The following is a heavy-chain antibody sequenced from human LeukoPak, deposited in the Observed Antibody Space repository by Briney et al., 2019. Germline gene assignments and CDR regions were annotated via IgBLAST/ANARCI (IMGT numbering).Heavy chain of an antibody. CDR3: ARADSSGWYVSHY. CDR1: GFTFSSYS. Sequence: GGSLRLSCAASGFTFSSYSMNWVRQAPGKGLEWVSTISSSSSYIYYADSVKGRFTISRDNAKNSLYLQMNSLRAEDTAVYHCARADSSGWYVSHYWGQGTLVTVSS. D-gene: IGHD6-19*01. V-gene: IGHV3-21*01. J-gene: IGHJ4*02. CDR2: ISSSSSYI.